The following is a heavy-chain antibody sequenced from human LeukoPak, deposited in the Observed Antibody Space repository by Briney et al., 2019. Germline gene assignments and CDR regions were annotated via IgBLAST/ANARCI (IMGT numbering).Heavy chain of an antibody. CDR2: IYYSGST. V-gene: IGHV4-31*03. D-gene: IGHD2-15*01. Sequence: PSETLSLTCTFSGGSISSGGYYWSWIRQPPGKGLEWIGYIYYSGSTYYNPSLKSRVTISVDTSKNQFSLKLSSVTAADTAVYYCARDRVVVAAPYYYGMDVWGKGTTVTVSS. J-gene: IGHJ6*04. CDR1: GGSISSGGYY. CDR3: ARDRVVVAAPYYYGMDV.